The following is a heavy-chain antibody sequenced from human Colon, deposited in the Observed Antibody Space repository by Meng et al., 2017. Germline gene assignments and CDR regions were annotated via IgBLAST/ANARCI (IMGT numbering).Heavy chain of an antibody. Sequence: QVQSQHGGAGLLKPSVTLSLTCAVIGGSLSSYYWSWIRQPPGEELEWIGEVSHTGDTNYNPSLDSRVTISVDTSKNHIFLNLTSVTAADTAVYYCARIRPRLGGKTFDPWGQGTLVTVSS. CDR3: ARIRPRLGGKTFDP. CDR2: VSHTGDT. CDR1: GGSLSSYY. J-gene: IGHJ5*02. V-gene: IGHV4-34*01. D-gene: IGHD3-16*01.